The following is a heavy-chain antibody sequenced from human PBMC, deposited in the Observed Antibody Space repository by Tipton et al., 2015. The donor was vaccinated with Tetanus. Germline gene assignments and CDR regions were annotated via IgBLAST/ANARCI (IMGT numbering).Heavy chain of an antibody. Sequence: QVQLVQSGAEVKKPGASVKVSCKVSGYTLTELSMHWVRQAPGKGLEWMGGFDPEDGETIYAQKFQGRVTMTEETSTDTAYMELRSLGSEDTAVYYCAGGELVDYWGQGTLVTVSS. CDR1: GYTLTELS. CDR2: FDPEDGET. CDR3: AGGELVDY. J-gene: IGHJ4*02. D-gene: IGHD3-10*01. V-gene: IGHV1-24*01.